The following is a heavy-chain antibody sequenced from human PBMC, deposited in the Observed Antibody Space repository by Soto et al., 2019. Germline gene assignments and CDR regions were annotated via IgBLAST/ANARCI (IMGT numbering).Heavy chain of an antibody. CDR1: GFTFSSYG. CDR2: IWYDGSNK. Sequence: QVQLVESGGGVVQPGRSLRLSCAASGFTFSSYGMHWVRQAPGKGLEWVAVIWYDGSNKYYADSVKGRFTISRDNSKNTLYLKMNSLRAEDTAVYYCARDRYYYDSSGSPFDPWGQGTLVTVSS. D-gene: IGHD3-22*01. V-gene: IGHV3-33*01. J-gene: IGHJ5*02. CDR3: ARDRYYYDSSGSPFDP.